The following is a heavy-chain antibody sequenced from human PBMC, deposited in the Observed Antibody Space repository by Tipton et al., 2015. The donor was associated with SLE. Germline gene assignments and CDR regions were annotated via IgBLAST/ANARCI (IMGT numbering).Heavy chain of an antibody. J-gene: IGHJ3*02. CDR2: IYHSGST. CDR1: GYSISSGYY. Sequence: TLSLTCTVSGYSISSGYYWGWIRQPPGKGLEWIGRIYHSGSTYYNPSLKSRVTISVDTSKNQFSLKLSSVTAADTAVYYCAREGIVVVPAAIRAFDIWGQGTMVTVSS. V-gene: IGHV4-38-2*02. CDR3: AREGIVVVPAAIRAFDI. D-gene: IGHD2-2*01.